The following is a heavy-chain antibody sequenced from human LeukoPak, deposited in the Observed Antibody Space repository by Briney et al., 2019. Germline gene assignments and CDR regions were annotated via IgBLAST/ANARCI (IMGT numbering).Heavy chain of an antibody. J-gene: IGHJ4*02. D-gene: IGHD4-17*01. CDR1: GFTFSSYT. CDR2: ISVNSDHK. Sequence: GGSLRLSCAASGFTFSSYTMNWVRQAPGKGLEWVSSISVNSDHKPYADSVKGRFTVSRDNAKNSLYLQMNSLGADDTAVYYCTRGSYGDYDYWGQGNLVTVSS. CDR3: TRGSYGDYDY. V-gene: IGHV3-21*01.